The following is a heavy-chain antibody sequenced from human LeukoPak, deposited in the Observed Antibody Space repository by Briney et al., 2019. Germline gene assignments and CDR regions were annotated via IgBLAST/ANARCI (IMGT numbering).Heavy chain of an antibody. Sequence: PGGSLRLSCAASGFTFSNFGMHWVRQAPGKGLEWVAVVSCDGKITHYADSVKGRFTIARDNSKNTLYLQMTSLRGEDTALYYCAKEKDYCVSASCDYWGQGTQVTVSS. J-gene: IGHJ4*02. D-gene: IGHD3-10*01. CDR3: AKEKDYCVSASCDY. CDR1: GFTFSNFG. CDR2: VSCDGKIT. V-gene: IGHV3-30*18.